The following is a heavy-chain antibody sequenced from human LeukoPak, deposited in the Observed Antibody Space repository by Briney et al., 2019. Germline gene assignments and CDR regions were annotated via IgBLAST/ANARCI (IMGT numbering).Heavy chain of an antibody. V-gene: IGHV1-2*02. CDR2: INPNSGGT. J-gene: IGHJ4*02. Sequence: VASVKVSCKASGYTFTGYYMRWVRQAPGQGLEWMGWINPNSGGTNYAQKFQGRVTMTRDTSISTAYMELSRPRSDDTAVYYCASGYCSSTSCYDYWGQGTLVTVSS. D-gene: IGHD2-2*01. CDR3: ASGYCSSTSCYDY. CDR1: GYTFTGYY.